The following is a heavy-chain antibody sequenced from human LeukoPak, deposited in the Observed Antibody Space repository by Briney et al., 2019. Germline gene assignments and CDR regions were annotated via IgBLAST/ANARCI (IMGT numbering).Heavy chain of an antibody. V-gene: IGHV4-39*01. D-gene: IGHD6-13*01. CDR3: ARGILSSSGGFY. J-gene: IGHJ4*02. Sequence: SETLSLTCTLSGGSISSSSYYWGWIRQPPGKGLEWIGSINYSGSTYYNPSLKSRVTISVDTSKNQFSLKLSSVTAADTAVYYCARGILSSSGGFYWGQGTLVTVSS. CDR2: INYSGST. CDR1: GGSISSSSYY.